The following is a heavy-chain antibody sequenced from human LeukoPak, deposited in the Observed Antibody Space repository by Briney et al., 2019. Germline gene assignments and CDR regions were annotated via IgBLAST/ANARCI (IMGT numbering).Heavy chain of an antibody. J-gene: IGHJ4*02. CDR1: GGTFSGYA. V-gene: IGHV1-69*05. D-gene: IGHD4-17*01. Sequence: SVKVSCKASGGTFSGYAISWVRQAPGQGLEWMGGIITIFGTANYAQKFQGRVTITTDESTSTAYMELSSLRSEDTAVYYCAKGIYGDSLGYWGQGTLVTVSS. CDR2: IITIFGTA. CDR3: AKGIYGDSLGY.